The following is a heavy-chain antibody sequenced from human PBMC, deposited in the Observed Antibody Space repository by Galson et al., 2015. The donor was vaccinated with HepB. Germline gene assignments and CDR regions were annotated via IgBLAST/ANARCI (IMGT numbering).Heavy chain of an antibody. Sequence: SLRLSCAASGFPFNNAWMTWVRQAPGRGLEWVGRIKSKTDGETTDYAAPVKGRFTISRDDSKNRLDLQMNSLKTEDTAVYYCTTDVYYSTYWSWLDPWGQGTLVTVSS. J-gene: IGHJ5*02. CDR1: GFPFNNAW. D-gene: IGHD2-8*02. CDR3: TTDVYYSTYWSWLDP. CDR2: IKSKTDGETT. V-gene: IGHV3-15*01.